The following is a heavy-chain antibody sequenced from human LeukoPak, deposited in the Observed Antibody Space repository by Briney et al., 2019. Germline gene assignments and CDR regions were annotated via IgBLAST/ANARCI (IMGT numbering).Heavy chain of an antibody. CDR2: IWYDGNNK. CDR3: AKPRDYSDYYYCMDV. D-gene: IGHD4-11*01. V-gene: IGHV3-30*02. CDR1: GFTFSNYG. Sequence: GGSLRLSCTASGFTFSNYGMHWVRQAPGKGLEWVAFIWYDGNNKYYADSVKGRFTISRDNSKNTLYLQMNSLRAEDTSIYYCAKPRDYSDYYYCMDVWGKGTTVTVSS. J-gene: IGHJ6*03.